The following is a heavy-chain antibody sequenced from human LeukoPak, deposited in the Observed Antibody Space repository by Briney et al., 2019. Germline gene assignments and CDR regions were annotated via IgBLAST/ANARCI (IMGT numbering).Heavy chain of an antibody. D-gene: IGHD3-3*01. CDR1: KFIFNTYG. CDR2: ISSSSSYI. V-gene: IGHV3-21*01. Sequence: PGGSLRLSCATSKFIFNTYGMSWVRQAPGKGLEWVSSISSSSSYIYYADSVKGRFTISRDNAKNSLYLQMNSLRAEDTAVYYCARVSYDFWSGYYIWGQGTMVTVSS. J-gene: IGHJ3*02. CDR3: ARVSYDFWSGYYI.